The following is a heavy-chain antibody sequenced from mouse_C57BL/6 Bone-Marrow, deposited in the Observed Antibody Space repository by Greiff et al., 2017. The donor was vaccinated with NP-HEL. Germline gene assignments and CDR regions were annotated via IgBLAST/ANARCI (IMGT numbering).Heavy chain of an antibody. CDR1: GYAFSSSW. V-gene: IGHV1-82*01. Sequence: VKLMESGPELVKPGASVKISCKASGYAFSSSWMNWVKQRPGKGLEWIGRIYPGDGDTNYNGKFKGKATLTADKSSSTAYMQLSSLTSEDSAVYFCARDYERFVAYWGQGTLVTVSA. J-gene: IGHJ3*01. CDR2: IYPGDGDT. CDR3: ARDYERFVAY. D-gene: IGHD2-4*01.